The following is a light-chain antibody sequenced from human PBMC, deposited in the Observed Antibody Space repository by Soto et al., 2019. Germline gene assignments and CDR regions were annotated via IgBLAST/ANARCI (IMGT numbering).Light chain of an antibody. CDR2: SNN. Sequence: QLVLTQPPSVSGAPGQRVTISCTGTRSNTGAGYDVHWYQQHPGTAPKYLIYSNNNRPSGVPDRFSGSKSGTSASLAISGLQAEDEADYFCQSFDTSLRGWVFGGGTKLTVL. V-gene: IGLV1-40*01. CDR3: QSFDTSLRGWV. J-gene: IGLJ3*02. CDR1: RSNTGAGYD.